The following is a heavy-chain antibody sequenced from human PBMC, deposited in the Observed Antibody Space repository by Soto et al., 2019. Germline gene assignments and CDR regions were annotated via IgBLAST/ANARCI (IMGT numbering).Heavy chain of an antibody. J-gene: IGHJ6*03. Sequence: ASVKVSCKASGYTFTSYGISWVRQAHRQGLEWMGRISAYHGNANYAQKLQGRVTITTDKSTSTAYMELSSLRSEDTAVYYCASGVVVAATHYYYYYYMDVWGKGTTVTVSS. CDR2: ISAYHGNA. CDR1: GYTFTSYG. CDR3: ASGVVVAATHYYYYYYMDV. D-gene: IGHD2-15*01. V-gene: IGHV1-18*01.